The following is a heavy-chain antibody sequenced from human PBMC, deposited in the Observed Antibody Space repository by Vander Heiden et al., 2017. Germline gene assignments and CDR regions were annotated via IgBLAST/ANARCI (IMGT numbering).Heavy chain of an antibody. Sequence: EVQLVQSGGGVVRPGGALRLSCTVSGFTFDDFGMSWVRQAPGKGLEWVSHINWNGDSTGYADSVKGRFTISRDNAKNSLYLQMNSLRAEDTASYYCAREDSSGGMDVWGQGTTVTASS. J-gene: IGHJ6*02. D-gene: IGHD3-22*01. CDR1: GFTFDDFG. CDR3: AREDSSGGMDV. CDR2: INWNGDST. V-gene: IGHV3-20*04.